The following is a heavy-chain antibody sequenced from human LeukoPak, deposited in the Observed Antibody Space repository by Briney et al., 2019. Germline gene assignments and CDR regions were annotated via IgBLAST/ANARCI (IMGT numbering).Heavy chain of an antibody. CDR1: GGSISSSNW. CDR3: ARGEGTSPGIAVADTFDY. D-gene: IGHD6-19*01. Sequence: PSGTLSLTCAVSGGSISSSNWWSWVRQPPGKGLEWIGEIYHSGSTNYNPSLKSRVTISVDKSKNQFSLKLSSVTAADTAVYYCARGEGTSPGIAVADTFDYWGQGTLVTVSS. V-gene: IGHV4-4*02. J-gene: IGHJ4*02. CDR2: IYHSGST.